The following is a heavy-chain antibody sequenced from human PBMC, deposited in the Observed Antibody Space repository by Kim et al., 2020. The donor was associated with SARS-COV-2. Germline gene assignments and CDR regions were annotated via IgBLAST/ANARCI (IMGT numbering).Heavy chain of an antibody. CDR2: INHSGST. J-gene: IGHJ6*04. D-gene: IGHD4-17*01. V-gene: IGHV4-34*01. Sequence: SETLSLTCAVYGGSFSGYYWSWIRQPPGKGLEWIGEINHSGSTNYNPSLKSRVTISVDTSKNQFSLKLSSVTAADTAVYYCARAVTVPTAPGVVDVWGKGTTVTVSS. CDR1: GGSFSGYY. CDR3: ARAVTVPTAPGVVDV.